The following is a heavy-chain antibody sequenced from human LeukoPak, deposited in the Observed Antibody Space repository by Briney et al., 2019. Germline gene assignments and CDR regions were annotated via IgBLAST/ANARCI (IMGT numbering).Heavy chain of an antibody. J-gene: IGHJ4*02. CDR2: IYPRDGST. CDR1: GYTFTSNY. CDR3: ARDQEGFDY. V-gene: IGHV1-46*01. Sequence: APVKLSCKASGYTFTSNYIHWVRQAPGQGLEWMGMIYPRDGSTSYAQKFQGRVTVTRDTSTSTVHMELSGLRSEDTAVYYCARDQEGFDYWGQGTLVTVSS.